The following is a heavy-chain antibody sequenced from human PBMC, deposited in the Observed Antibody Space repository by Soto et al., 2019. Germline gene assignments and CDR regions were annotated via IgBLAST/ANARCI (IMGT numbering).Heavy chain of an antibody. CDR2: IIPMFPTP. D-gene: IGHD6-13*01. CDR1: GGTFSSYG. CDR3: ARMASAGTLNWFDP. Sequence: ASVKVSCKASGGTFSSYGISWVRQAPGQGLEWMGNIIPMFPTPKYAQKFQGRVTVTADESTSTASMELSSLRSEDTAVYYCARMASAGTLNWFDPWGQGTLVTVSS. J-gene: IGHJ5*02. V-gene: IGHV1-69*13.